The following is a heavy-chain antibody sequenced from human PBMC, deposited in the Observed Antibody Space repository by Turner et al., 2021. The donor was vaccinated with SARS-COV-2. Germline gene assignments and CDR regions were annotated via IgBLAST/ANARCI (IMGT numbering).Heavy chain of an antibody. CDR2: IYYNGNT. J-gene: IGHJ4*02. D-gene: IGHD3-3*01. CDR3: ATCDFWRGYAVDY. V-gene: IGHV4-39*01. Sequence: QLPLQESGPGLVQPSATLSLTCSVSDVSIRSSTYYWGWIRQPPGKGLEWIGSIYYNGNTYYNPSLKSRVSMSVDTSNNQFSLKLTSLTAADTALYYCATCDFWRGYAVDYWGQGTLVPVSS. CDR1: DVSIRSSTYY.